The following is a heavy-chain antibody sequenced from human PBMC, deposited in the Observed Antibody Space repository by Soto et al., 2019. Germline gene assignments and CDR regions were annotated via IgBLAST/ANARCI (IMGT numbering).Heavy chain of an antibody. CDR1: GFTFSSYG. J-gene: IGHJ5*02. CDR3: AKEAPYYYDSSGYPDP. Sequence: GGSLRLSCAASGFTFSSYGMHWVRQAPGKGLEWVAVISYDGSNKYYADSVKGRFTISRDNSKNTLYLQMNSLRAEDTAVYYCAKEAPYYYDSSGYPDPWGQGTLVTVSS. V-gene: IGHV3-30*18. D-gene: IGHD3-22*01. CDR2: ISYDGSNK.